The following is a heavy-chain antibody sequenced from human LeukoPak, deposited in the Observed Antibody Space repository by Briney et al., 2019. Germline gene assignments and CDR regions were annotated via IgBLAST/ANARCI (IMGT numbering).Heavy chain of an antibody. Sequence: PSETLSLTCTVSGGSISSSSYYWGWIRQPPGKGLEWIGSIYYSGSTYYNPSLKSRVTISVDTSKNQFSLELSSVTAADTAVYYCARVDYLGESPYFDYWGQGTLVTVSS. CDR3: ARVDYLGESPYFDY. D-gene: IGHD3-10*01. CDR2: IYYSGST. CDR1: GGSISSSSYY. V-gene: IGHV4-39*07. J-gene: IGHJ4*02.